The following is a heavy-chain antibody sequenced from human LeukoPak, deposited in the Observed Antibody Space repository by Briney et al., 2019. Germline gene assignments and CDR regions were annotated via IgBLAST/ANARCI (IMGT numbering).Heavy chain of an antibody. CDR3: ARDRLASSANSPWFDP. V-gene: IGHV1-46*01. CDR1: GYTFTGYY. CDR2: INPSGGST. J-gene: IGHJ5*02. Sequence: ASVKVSCKASGYTFTGYYMHWVRQAPGQGLEWMGIINPSGGSTSYAQKFQGRVTMTRDMSTSTVYMELSSLRSEDTAVYYCARDRLASSANSPWFDPWGQGTLVTVSS. D-gene: IGHD4/OR15-4a*01.